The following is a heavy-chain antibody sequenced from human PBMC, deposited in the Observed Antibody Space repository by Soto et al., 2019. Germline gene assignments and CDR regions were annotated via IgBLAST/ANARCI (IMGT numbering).Heavy chain of an antibody. CDR2: MNPNSGNT. V-gene: IGHV1-8*01. J-gene: IGHJ6*02. Sequence: ASVKVSCQAAGYTFTSYDINWVRQATGQGLEWMGWMNPNSGNTGYAQKFQGRVTMTRNTSISTAYMELSSLRSEDTAVYYCASYGKYYYGMDVWGQGTTVTVAS. CDR3: ASYGKYYYGMDV. CDR1: GYTFTSYD. D-gene: IGHD3-10*01.